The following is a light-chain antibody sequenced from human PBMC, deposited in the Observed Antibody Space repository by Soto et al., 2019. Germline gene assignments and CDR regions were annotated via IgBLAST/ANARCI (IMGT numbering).Light chain of an antibody. J-gene: IGLJ2*01. Sequence: QSVLTQPPSVSGAPGQRVTISCTGSSSNIGAGYDVHWYPQLPGTAPKLLIYGNNNRPSGVPDRFSGSKSGTSASLAITGLQDEDEADYYCQSYDSSLSGSGVFGGGTKLTVL. CDR3: QSYDSSLSGSGV. CDR2: GNN. CDR1: SSNIGAGYD. V-gene: IGLV1-40*01.